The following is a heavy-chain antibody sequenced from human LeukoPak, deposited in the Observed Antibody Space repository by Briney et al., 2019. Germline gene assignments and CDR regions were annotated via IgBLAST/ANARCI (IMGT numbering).Heavy chain of an antibody. CDR2: IYYTGSS. CDR1: GGSITNSNYF. D-gene: IGHD6-19*01. CDR3: ARARRDSSRNWDF. J-gene: IGHJ4*02. V-gene: IGHV4-39*01. Sequence: SETLSLTCSVSGGSITNSNYFWGWVRQTPGKGLEWIGSIYYTGSSYYNPSLKSRGTISVDTSKNKFSLKLTSVTAADTAVYYCARARRDSSRNWDFWGQGTLVTVSS.